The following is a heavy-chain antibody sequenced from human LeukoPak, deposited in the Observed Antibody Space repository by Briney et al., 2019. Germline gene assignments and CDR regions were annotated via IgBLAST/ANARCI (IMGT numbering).Heavy chain of an antibody. D-gene: IGHD3-22*01. CDR2: INPNSGGT. CDR3: ATLWYYYSSGPDAFDI. J-gene: IGHJ3*02. CDR1: GYTFAGYY. V-gene: IGHV1-2*02. Sequence: ASVKDSCKASGYTFAGYYMHWVRQAPGQGLEWMGWINPNSGGTNYAQKFQGRVTMTWDTSISTAYMELSRLRSDDTAVYYCATLWYYYSSGPDAFDIWGQGTMVTVSS.